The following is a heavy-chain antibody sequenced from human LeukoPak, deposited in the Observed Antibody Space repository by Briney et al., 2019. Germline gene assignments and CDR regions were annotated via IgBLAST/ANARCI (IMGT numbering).Heavy chain of an antibody. CDR2: IYYSGST. D-gene: IGHD6-19*01. J-gene: IGHJ4*02. CDR3: ARGIAVADYYFDY. V-gene: IGHV4-59*01. Sequence: KPSETLSLTCTVSGGSISGDHWNWIRQPPGKGLEWIGYIYYSGSTNYNPSLKSRVTISGDTSKNQFSLKLSSVTAADTAVYYCARGIAVADYYFDYWGQGTLVTVSS. CDR1: GGSISGDH.